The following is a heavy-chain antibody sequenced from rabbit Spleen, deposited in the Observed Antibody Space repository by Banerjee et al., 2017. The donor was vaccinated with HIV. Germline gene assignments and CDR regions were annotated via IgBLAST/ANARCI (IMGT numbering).Heavy chain of an antibody. D-gene: IGHD2-1*01. CDR3: ARGSATMTMVITGYYFNL. Sequence: QSLEESGGGLVKPGGTLTLTCKASGIDFSTYSMSWVRQAPGKGLEWIGAIYTGRGGTDYANWVNGRFTISSDNAQYTVDLQMNSLTAADTATYFCARGSATMTMVITGYYFNLWGQGTLVTVS. V-gene: IGHV1S43*01. CDR2: IYTGRGGT. CDR1: GIDFSTYS. J-gene: IGHJ4*01.